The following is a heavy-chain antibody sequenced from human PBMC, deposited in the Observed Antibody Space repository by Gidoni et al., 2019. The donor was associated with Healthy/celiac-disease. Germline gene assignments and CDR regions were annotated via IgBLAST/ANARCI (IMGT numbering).Heavy chain of an antibody. CDR2: ISSSSSYI. Sequence: EVQLVESGGGLVKPGGSLRLSCAASGFTFRRYSMNWVRQAPGKGLEWVSSISSSSSYIYYADSVKGRFTISRDNAKNSLYLQMNSLRAEDTAVYYCARDSPRIAAAGTCLDYWGQGTLVTVSS. D-gene: IGHD6-13*01. CDR3: ARDSPRIAAAGTCLDY. V-gene: IGHV3-21*01. CDR1: GFTFRRYS. J-gene: IGHJ4*02.